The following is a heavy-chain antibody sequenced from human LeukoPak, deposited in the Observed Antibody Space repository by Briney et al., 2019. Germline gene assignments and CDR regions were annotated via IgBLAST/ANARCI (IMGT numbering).Heavy chain of an antibody. CDR1: GFTFNSFG. V-gene: IGHV3-48*04. J-gene: IGHJ4*02. D-gene: IGHD1-26*01. CDR3: ARSHQRVGIEDY. Sequence: GGSLRLSCAASGFTFNSFGMSWVRQAPGKGLEWLSYISSSSSTIYYADSVRGRFTISRDNAKNSLYPQINSLRADDTAVYYCARSHQRVGIEDYWGQGTLVTASS. CDR2: ISSSSSTI.